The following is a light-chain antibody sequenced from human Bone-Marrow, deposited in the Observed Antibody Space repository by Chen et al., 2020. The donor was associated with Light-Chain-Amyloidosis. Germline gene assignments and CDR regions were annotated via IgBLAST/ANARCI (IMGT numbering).Light chain of an antibody. Sequence: SYVLTQPSSGSVAPGQTATIACGENNIGSTSVHWYQQTPGQAPLLVVYDDSDRPSGIPERLSGSNSGNTATLTISRVEAGDEADYYCQVWDRSSDRPVFGGGTKLTVL. J-gene: IGLJ3*02. CDR2: DDS. CDR1: NIGSTS. CDR3: QVWDRSSDRPV. V-gene: IGLV3-21*02.